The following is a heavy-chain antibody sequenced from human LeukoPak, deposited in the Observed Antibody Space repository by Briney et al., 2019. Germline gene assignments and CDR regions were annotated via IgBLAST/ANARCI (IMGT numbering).Heavy chain of an antibody. Sequence: ASVKVSCKASGYTFTGYYMHWVRPAPGQGLEWMGWINPNSGGTNYAQKFQGRVTMTRDTSISTAYMELSRLRSDDTAVYYCARVGTVRYYYDSSGPYWGQGTLVTVSS. V-gene: IGHV1-2*02. CDR1: GYTFTGYY. J-gene: IGHJ4*02. D-gene: IGHD3-22*01. CDR3: ARVGTVRYYYDSSGPY. CDR2: INPNSGGT.